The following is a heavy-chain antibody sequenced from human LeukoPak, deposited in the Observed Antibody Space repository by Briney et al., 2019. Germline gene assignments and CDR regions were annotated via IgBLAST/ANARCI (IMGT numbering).Heavy chain of an antibody. J-gene: IGHJ4*02. Sequence: SETLSLTCAVYGGSFSGYYWSWIRQPPGKGLEWIGEINHSGSTNYNPSLKSRVTISVDTSKNQFSLKLSSVTAADTAVYYCARQQWLVQGWYFDYWGQGTLVTVSS. V-gene: IGHV4-34*01. CDR2: INHSGST. CDR1: GGSFSGYY. CDR3: ARQQWLVQGWYFDY. D-gene: IGHD6-19*01.